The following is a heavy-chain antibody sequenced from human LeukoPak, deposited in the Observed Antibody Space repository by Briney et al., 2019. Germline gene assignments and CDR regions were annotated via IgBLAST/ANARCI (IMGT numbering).Heavy chain of an antibody. D-gene: IGHD3-9*01. V-gene: IGHV1-2*02. Sequence: VXXSCKASGYTFTGYYMHWVRQAPGQGLEWMGWINPNSGGTNYAQKFQGRVTMTRDTSISTAYMEVSRLRSDDTAVYYCARHYDILTGYYYFWGQGTLVTVSS. J-gene: IGHJ4*02. CDR3: ARHYDILTGYYYF. CDR2: INPNSGGT. CDR1: GYTFTGYY.